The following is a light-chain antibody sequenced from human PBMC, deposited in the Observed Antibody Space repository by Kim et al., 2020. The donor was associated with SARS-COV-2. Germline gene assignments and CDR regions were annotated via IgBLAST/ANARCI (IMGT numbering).Light chain of an antibody. J-gene: IGLJ2*01. Sequence: QRVTISCTGSSSNSGAGYDVHWYQQLPGTAPKLLIYVNTKRPSGVPDRISGSKSGTSASLAITGLQAEDEADYYCQSYDSSLTSVVFGGGTQLTVL. CDR1: SSNSGAGYD. CDR3: QSYDSSLTSVV. CDR2: VNT. V-gene: IGLV1-40*01.